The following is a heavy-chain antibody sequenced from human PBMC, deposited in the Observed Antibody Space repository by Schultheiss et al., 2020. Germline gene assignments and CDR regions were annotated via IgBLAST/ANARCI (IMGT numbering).Heavy chain of an antibody. D-gene: IGHD6-6*01. Sequence: SQTLSLTCTVSGGSISSYYWSWIRQPPGKGLEWIGYIYYSGSTNYNPSLKSRVTISVDTSKNQFSLKLSSVTAADTAVYYCARSSPGYSSSLYYYYGMDVWGQGTTVTV. CDR2: IYYSGST. CDR1: GGSISSYY. J-gene: IGHJ6*02. CDR3: ARSSPGYSSSLYYYYGMDV. V-gene: IGHV4-59*01.